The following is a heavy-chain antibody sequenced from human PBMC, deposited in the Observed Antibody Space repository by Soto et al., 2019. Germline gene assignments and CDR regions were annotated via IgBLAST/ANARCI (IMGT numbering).Heavy chain of an antibody. CDR2: IHSDHKT. V-gene: IGHV3-66*01. Sequence: EVQLVQSGGALVQPGGSLRLSCVASGFAIYRNDVIWVRQAPGKGLEWVAHIHSDHKTFYADSVKGRFTISKDNSKNTLFFEMNSLRSEDTALYYCAAYGPNSGDGYWGQGTLVTVSP. D-gene: IGHD4-17*01. CDR3: AAYGPNSGDGY. J-gene: IGHJ4*02. CDR1: GFAIYRND.